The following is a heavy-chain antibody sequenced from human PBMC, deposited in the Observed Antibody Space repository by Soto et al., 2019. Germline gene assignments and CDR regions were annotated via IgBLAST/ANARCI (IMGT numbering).Heavy chain of an antibody. V-gene: IGHV4-59*08. CDR1: GGSISSYY. J-gene: IGHJ5*02. CDR2: IYYSGST. Sequence: PSETLSLTCTVSGGSISSYYWSWIRQPPGKGLEWIGYIYYSGSTNYNPSLKSRVTISVDTSKNQFSLKLSSVTAADTAVYYCARRIMVRGVDWFDPWGQGTLVTVSS. D-gene: IGHD3-10*01. CDR3: ARRIMVRGVDWFDP.